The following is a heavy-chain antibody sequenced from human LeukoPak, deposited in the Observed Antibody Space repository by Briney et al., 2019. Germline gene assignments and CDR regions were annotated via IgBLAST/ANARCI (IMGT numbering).Heavy chain of an antibody. CDR1: GFSFSHYG. V-gene: IGHV3-33*01. CDR3: ARDWVYKIDY. Sequence: GGSLRLSCAASGFSFSHYGMHWVRQAPGKGLEWVAIIWNHGSKSQYADSVKGRFTVSRDNSKNMLSLQMNSLRVEDTAVYYCARDWVYKIDYWGRGTLVTVSS. J-gene: IGHJ4*02. CDR2: IWNHGSKS. D-gene: IGHD5-24*01.